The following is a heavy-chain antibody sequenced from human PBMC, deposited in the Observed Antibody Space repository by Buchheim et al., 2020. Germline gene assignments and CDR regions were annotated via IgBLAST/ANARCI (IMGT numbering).Heavy chain of an antibody. J-gene: IGHJ6*02. Sequence: QVQLQESGPGLVKPSGPLSLTCAVSGGSISSSNWWSWVRQPPGKGLEWIGDIYHSGSTNYNPSIKSRVTISVDKSKNQFSLKLNSVTAADTAVYYCARGLEFWSGYYGYYYYNGMDVWGQGTT. CDR3: ARGLEFWSGYYGYYYYNGMDV. D-gene: IGHD3-3*01. V-gene: IGHV4-4*02. CDR1: GGSISSSNW. CDR2: IYHSGST.